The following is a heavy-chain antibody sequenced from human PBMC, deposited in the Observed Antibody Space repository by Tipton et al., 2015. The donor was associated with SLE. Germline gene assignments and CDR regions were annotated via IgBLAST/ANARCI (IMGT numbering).Heavy chain of an antibody. D-gene: IGHD6-13*01. V-gene: IGHV3-30*18. CDR3: AKDFAFSSSWPVHS. CDR1: GFRFSGFA. J-gene: IGHJ4*02. CDR2: IYYDGINK. Sequence: SLRLSCAASGFRFSGFAMHWVRQAPGKGLEWVALIYYDGINKYYAESVKGRFTISRDNAEDTLYLEMNSLRTEDTAVYYCAKDFAFSSSWPVHSWGQGTMVPVSS.